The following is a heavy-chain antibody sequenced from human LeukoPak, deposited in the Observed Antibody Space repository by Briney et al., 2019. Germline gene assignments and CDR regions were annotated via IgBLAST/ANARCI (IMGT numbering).Heavy chain of an antibody. CDR1: GYSISSGYY. CDR3: AIGGYCSSTSCYEGFDP. D-gene: IGHD2-2*01. Sequence: SEALSLTRAVSGYSISSGYYWGWIRQPPGKGLEWIGSIYHSGSTYYNPSLKSRVTISVDTSKNQFSLKLSSVTAADTAVYYCAIGGYCSSTSCYEGFDPWGQGTLVTVSS. J-gene: IGHJ5*02. V-gene: IGHV4-38-2*01. CDR2: IYHSGST.